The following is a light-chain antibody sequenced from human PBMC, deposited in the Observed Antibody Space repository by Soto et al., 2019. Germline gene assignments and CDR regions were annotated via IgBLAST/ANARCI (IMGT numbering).Light chain of an antibody. CDR1: QSLVYKDGNTY. V-gene: IGKV2-30*01. J-gene: IGKJ2*01. CDR3: MQGTQWPYT. CDR2: KVS. Sequence: DVVITRSPLSLPVTLGQPASISCRSSQSLVYKDGNTYLNWFQQRPGQSPRRLIYKVSNRDSGVPDRFSGSGSDTDFTLKISRVEAEDVGVYYCMQGTQWPYTFGQGTKLEIK.